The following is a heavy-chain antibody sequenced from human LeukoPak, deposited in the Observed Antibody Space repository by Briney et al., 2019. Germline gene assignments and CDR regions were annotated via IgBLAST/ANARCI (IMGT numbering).Heavy chain of an antibody. CDR2: IYTSGSV. CDR1: GGSITSGGYS. J-gene: IGHJ3*02. V-gene: IGHV4-61*02. D-gene: IGHD2-2*01. CDR3: ARTLMPSIHEAFHI. Sequence: SETLSLTCTVSGGSITSGGYSWNWIRQPAGKGLEWIGRIYTSGSVNYNPSLKSRVTFSVDTSKSHFSLNLTSVTAADTAIYYCARTLMPSIHEAFHIWGQGTTVTVSS.